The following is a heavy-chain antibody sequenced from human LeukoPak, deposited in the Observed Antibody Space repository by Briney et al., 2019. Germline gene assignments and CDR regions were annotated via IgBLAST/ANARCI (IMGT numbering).Heavy chain of an antibody. D-gene: IGHD6-19*01. J-gene: IGHJ3*02. CDR3: ARSSYSSGFNDAFDI. CDR2: INWNGGST. CDR1: GFTFDVYG. Sequence: GGSLRLPCAASGFTFDVYGMSWVRQAPGKGLEWVSGINWNGGSTGYADSVKGRFTISRDNAKNSLYLQMNSLRAEDTALYHCARSSYSSGFNDAFDIWGQGTMVTVSS. V-gene: IGHV3-20*01.